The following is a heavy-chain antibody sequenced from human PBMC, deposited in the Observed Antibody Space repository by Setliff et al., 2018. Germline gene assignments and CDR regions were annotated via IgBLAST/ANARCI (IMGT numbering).Heavy chain of an antibody. Sequence: ASVKVSCKASGYTFTRYYMYWVRQAPGQGLEWMGILNPGGGSSSSAQRFQGRVTMTRDTSTNTVYMELNSLTSDDTAVYYCARAGLAAAGRKGVFDHWGQGTLVTVSS. D-gene: IGHD6-25*01. CDR1: GYTFTRYY. CDR3: ARAGLAAAGRKGVFDH. V-gene: IGHV1-46*01. CDR2: LNPGGGSS. J-gene: IGHJ4*02.